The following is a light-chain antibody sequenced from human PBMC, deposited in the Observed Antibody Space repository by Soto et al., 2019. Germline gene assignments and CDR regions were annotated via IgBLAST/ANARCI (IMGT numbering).Light chain of an antibody. J-gene: IGLJ3*02. CDR3: SSYTSISTLV. Sequence: QSVLTQPASVSGSPGQSITISCTGSSSDVGGYNYVSWYQQHPGKAPKLIIYEVSDRPSGVSTRFSGSKSGNTASLTITGLQAEDEADYYCSSYTSISTLVFGGGTKLTV. CDR2: EVS. V-gene: IGLV2-14*01. CDR1: SSDVGGYNY.